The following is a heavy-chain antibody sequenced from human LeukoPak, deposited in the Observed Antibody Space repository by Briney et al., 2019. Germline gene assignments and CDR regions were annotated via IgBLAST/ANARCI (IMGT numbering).Heavy chain of an antibody. V-gene: IGHV3-7*01. Sequence: GGSLRLSCAASGFTISSNYMSWVRQAPGKGLEWVANIKQDGSEKYYVDSVKGRFTISRDNAKNSLYLQMNSLRAEDTAVYYCAREGLWATGFDYWGQGTLVTVSS. J-gene: IGHJ4*02. CDR2: IKQDGSEK. D-gene: IGHD1-26*01. CDR3: AREGLWATGFDY. CDR1: GFTISSNY.